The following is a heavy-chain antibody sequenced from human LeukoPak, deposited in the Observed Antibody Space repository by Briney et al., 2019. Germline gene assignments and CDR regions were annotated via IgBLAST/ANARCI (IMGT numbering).Heavy chain of an antibody. Sequence: ASVKVSCKASGNTFTSYGFTWVRQAPGQGLEWMGWISAYNGNTNYAQKLQGRVSMTTDTSTSTAYMELRSLRSDDTAVYYCARVSTQRGDVDFWSGYYQYYYMDVWGKGTTVTVSS. CDR3: ARVSTQRGDVDFWSGYYQYYYMDV. CDR2: ISAYNGNT. J-gene: IGHJ6*03. CDR1: GNTFTSYG. D-gene: IGHD3-3*01. V-gene: IGHV1-18*01.